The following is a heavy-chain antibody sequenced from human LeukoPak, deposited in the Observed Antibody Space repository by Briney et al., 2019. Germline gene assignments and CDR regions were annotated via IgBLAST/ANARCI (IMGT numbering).Heavy chain of an antibody. V-gene: IGHV3-23*01. CDR2: ISVDGGET. CDR1: GFTFSSYG. D-gene: IGHD3-10*01. CDR3: AKGRGNGYGSGPFDY. J-gene: IGHJ4*02. Sequence: GGSLRLSCAASGFTFSSYGMTWVRQAPGKGLEWVSPISVDGGETRYADSVKGRFTISRDNSKNTVYLQMNSLRAEDTAVYYCAKGRGNGYGSGPFDYWGQGTLVTVSS.